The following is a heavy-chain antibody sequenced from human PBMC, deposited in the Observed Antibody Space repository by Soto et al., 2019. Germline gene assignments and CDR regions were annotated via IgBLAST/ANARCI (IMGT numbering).Heavy chain of an antibody. CDR1: GFTFSSYA. J-gene: IGHJ4*02. Sequence: QVQLVESGGGVVQPGRSLRLSCAASGFTFSSYAMHWVRQAPGKGLEWVAVISYDGSNKYYADSVKGRFTISRDNSKNTLYLQMNSLRAEDTAVYYCARVTYYDISGPLDYWGQGTLVTVSS. D-gene: IGHD3-9*01. CDR3: ARVTYYDISGPLDY. V-gene: IGHV3-30-3*01. CDR2: ISYDGSNK.